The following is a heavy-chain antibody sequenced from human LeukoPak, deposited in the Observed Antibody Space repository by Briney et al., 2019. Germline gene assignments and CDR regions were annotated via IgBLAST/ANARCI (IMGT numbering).Heavy chain of an antibody. J-gene: IGHJ4*02. V-gene: IGHV3-30*04. Sequence: GGSLRLSCAASGLTFSSFAIHWVRQAPGKGLEWVAVISSDGSIKYYVDSVKGRFTISRDNSKNTLYLQMNSLRAEDTAIYYCARSPTSWYFDYWGQGTLVTVSS. CDR1: GLTFSSFA. CDR3: ARSPTSWYFDY. D-gene: IGHD2-2*01. CDR2: ISSDGSIK.